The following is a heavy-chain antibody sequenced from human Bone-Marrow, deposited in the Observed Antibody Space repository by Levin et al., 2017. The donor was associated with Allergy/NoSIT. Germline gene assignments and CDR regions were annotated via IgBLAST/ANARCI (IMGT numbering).Heavy chain of an antibody. V-gene: IGHV3-23*01. CDR3: AKDMDIVVGPVFDP. Sequence: LSLTCAASGFTFTNYAMGWVRQAPGKGLEWVSGVSASGLTSYSADSVKGRFTISRDNLNSTLFLQMNSLRAEDTAIYYCAKDMDIVVGPVFDPWGKGTLVTVSS. D-gene: IGHD2-2*03. CDR1: GFTFTNYA. J-gene: IGHJ5*02. CDR2: VSASGLTS.